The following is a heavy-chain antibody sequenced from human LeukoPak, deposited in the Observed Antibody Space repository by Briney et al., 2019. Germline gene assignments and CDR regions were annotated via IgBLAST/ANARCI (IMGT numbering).Heavy chain of an antibody. CDR3: ARDLSPHRSGSYVANQIPDY. Sequence: PGRSLSLSCAASGFTFSTYAMHWVRQAPGKGLEWVAVIWYDGSNKYYADSVKGRFTISRDNSKNTLYLQMNSLRAEDTAVYYCARDLSPHRSGSYVANQIPDYWGQGTLVTVSS. V-gene: IGHV3-33*01. CDR1: GFTFSTYA. D-gene: IGHD1-26*01. J-gene: IGHJ4*02. CDR2: IWYDGSNK.